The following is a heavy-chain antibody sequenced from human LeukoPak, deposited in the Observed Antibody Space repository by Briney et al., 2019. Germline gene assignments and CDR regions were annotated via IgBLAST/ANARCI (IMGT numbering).Heavy chain of an antibody. CDR2: ISWDGGST. Sequence: GGSLRLSCAASGFTFDDYTMHWVRQAPRKGLEWVSLISWDGGSTYYADSVKGRFTISRDNSKNSLYLQMNSLRTEDTALYYCAKEIEQQLVSGDAFDIWGQGTMVTVSS. CDR1: GFTFDDYT. V-gene: IGHV3-43*01. D-gene: IGHD6-13*01. J-gene: IGHJ3*02. CDR3: AKEIEQQLVSGDAFDI.